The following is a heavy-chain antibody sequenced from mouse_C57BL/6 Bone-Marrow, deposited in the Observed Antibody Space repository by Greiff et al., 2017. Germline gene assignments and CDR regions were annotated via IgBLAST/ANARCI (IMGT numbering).Heavy chain of an antibody. D-gene: IGHD3-2*02. J-gene: IGHJ3*01. CDR2: IYPGGGYT. CDR1: GYTFTNYW. CDR3: ARSGAWAGFAY. Sequence: QVQLQQSGAELVRPGTSVKMSCKASGYTFTNYWIGWAKQRPGHGLEWIGDIYPGGGYTNYYEKFKGKATLTADKSSSTAYMQFSSLTSEDSAIYYCARSGAWAGFAYWGQGTLVTVSA. V-gene: IGHV1-63*01.